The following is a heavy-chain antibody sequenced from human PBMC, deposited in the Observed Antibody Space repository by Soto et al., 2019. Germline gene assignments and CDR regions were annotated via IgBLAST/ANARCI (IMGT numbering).Heavy chain of an antibody. J-gene: IGHJ4*02. CDR2: IFSNDEK. CDR3: ARELYYDYVWGSYRENYFDY. V-gene: IGHV2-26*01. CDR1: GFSLSNARMG. D-gene: IGHD3-16*02. Sequence: QVTLKESGPVLVKPTETLTLTCTVSGFSLSNARMGVSWIRQPPGKALEWLAHIFSNDEKSYSTSLKSRLTISKDTSKSQVVLTMTNMDPVDTATYYCARELYYDYVWGSYRENYFDYWGQGTLVTVSS.